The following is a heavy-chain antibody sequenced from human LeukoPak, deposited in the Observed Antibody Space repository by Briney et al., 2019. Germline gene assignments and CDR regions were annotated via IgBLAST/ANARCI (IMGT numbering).Heavy chain of an antibody. Sequence: PGGSLRLSCAASGFTFDDYAMHWVRQVPGKGLEWVSGIGWSGGRAVYSDSVKGRFTISRDNAKNSLYLQMDSLRPEDTALYYCAKVDCSTVSCFRFFDSWGQGSLVTVSS. J-gene: IGHJ4*02. CDR2: IGWSGGRA. D-gene: IGHD2-2*01. CDR1: GFTFDDYA. V-gene: IGHV3-9*01. CDR3: AKVDCSTVSCFRFFDS.